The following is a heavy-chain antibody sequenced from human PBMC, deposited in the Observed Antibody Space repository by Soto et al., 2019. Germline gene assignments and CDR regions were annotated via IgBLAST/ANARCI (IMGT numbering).Heavy chain of an antibody. CDR1: GYTLTELS. J-gene: IGHJ3*02. D-gene: IGHD2-15*01. CDR2: FDPEDGET. V-gene: IGHV1-24*01. CDR3: ATSLIVVVAYAFDI. Sequence: GASVKVSCKVSGYTLTELSMHWVRQAPGKGLEWMGGFDPEDGETIYAQKFQGRVTMTEDTSTDTAYMELSSLRSEDTAVYYCATSLIVVVAYAFDIWGQGTMVTVSS.